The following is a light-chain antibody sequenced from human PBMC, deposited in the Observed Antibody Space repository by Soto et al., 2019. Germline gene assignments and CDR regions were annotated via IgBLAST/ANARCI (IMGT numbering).Light chain of an antibody. Sequence: EILLTQSPGTLSLSAGERATLSCRASQSVSSSHLAWYQQKPGQAPRLLIFGASSRAAGIPDRFSGSGSGTDFTLTISRLEPEDFAVYYCQQYAGSPPWTFGQGTKVDIK. J-gene: IGKJ1*01. CDR3: QQYAGSPPWT. CDR2: GAS. CDR1: QSVSSSH. V-gene: IGKV3-20*01.